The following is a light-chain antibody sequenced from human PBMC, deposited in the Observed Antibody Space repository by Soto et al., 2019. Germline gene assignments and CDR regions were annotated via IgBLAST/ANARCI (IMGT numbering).Light chain of an antibody. CDR2: GAS. Sequence: EIVMPQRAPTLSVSPGDGSTLSCRASQSVDSNLAWYQQKPGQTPRLLMYGASTRPTGIPARFSGSGSGTEFTLTIISLQSEDSAVYYCQQATVRPLTFDGGAVVDVK. V-gene: IGKV3D-15*01. J-gene: IGKJ4*01. CDR1: QSVDSN. CDR3: QQATVRPLT.